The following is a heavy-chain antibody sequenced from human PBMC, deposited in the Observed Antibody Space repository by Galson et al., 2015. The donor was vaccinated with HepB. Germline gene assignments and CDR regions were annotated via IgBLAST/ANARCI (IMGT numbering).Heavy chain of an antibody. CDR1: GFTFSSYA. V-gene: IGHV3-30-3*01. CDR3: ASSPEWLGPGDAFDI. D-gene: IGHD5-12*01. CDR2: ISYDGSNK. Sequence: SLRLSCAASGFTFSSYAMHWVRQAPGKGLEWVAVISYDGSNKYYADSVKGRFTISRDNSKNTLYLQMNSLRAEDTAVYYCASSPEWLGPGDAFDIWGQGTMVTVSS. J-gene: IGHJ3*02.